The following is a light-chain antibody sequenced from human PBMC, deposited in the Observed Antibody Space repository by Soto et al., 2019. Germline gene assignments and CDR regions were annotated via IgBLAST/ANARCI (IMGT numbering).Light chain of an antibody. Sequence: EKVMTQSPATLSVSPGERATLSCRASQSVSKNLAWYQQKAGQAPRLLIYGASTRATGIPARFSGSGSGTEFTLTITSLQSEDFAVYYCQQYSDWPPYTFGQGTKL. CDR3: QQYSDWPPYT. CDR2: GAS. J-gene: IGKJ2*01. CDR1: QSVSKN. V-gene: IGKV3-15*01.